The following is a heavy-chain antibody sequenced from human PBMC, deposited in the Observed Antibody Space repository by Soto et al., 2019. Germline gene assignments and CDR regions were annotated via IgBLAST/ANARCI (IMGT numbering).Heavy chain of an antibody. CDR1: GGSISSYY. Sequence: SETLSLTCTVSGGSISSYYWSWIRQPPGKGLERIGYIYYSGSTNYNPSLKSRVTISVDTSKNHFSLKLSSVTAADTAVYYCARGAGPTMVRGVIAPFDYWGQGTLVTVSS. V-gene: IGHV4-59*01. J-gene: IGHJ4*02. D-gene: IGHD3-10*01. CDR2: IYYSGST. CDR3: ARGAGPTMVRGVIAPFDY.